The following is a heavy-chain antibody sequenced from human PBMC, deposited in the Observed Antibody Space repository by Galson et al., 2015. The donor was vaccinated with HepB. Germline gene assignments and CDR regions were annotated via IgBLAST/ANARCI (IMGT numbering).Heavy chain of an antibody. CDR1: GFTFSSYA. CDR2: ISSNGGST. CDR3: VKPSYGDYGDY. Sequence: SLRLSCAASGFTFSSYAMHWVRQAPGKGLEYVSAISSNGGSTYYADSVKGRFTISRDNSKNTLYLQMSSLRAEDTAVYYCVKPSYGDYGDYWGQGTLVTVSS. V-gene: IGHV3-64D*06. J-gene: IGHJ4*02. D-gene: IGHD4-17*01.